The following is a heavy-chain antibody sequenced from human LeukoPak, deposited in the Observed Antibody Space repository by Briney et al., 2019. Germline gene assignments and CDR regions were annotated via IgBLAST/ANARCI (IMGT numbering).Heavy chain of an antibody. V-gene: IGHV4-34*01. D-gene: IGHD3-9*01. Sequence: SETLSLTCAVYGGSFSGYYWSWIRQPPGKGLEWIGEINHSGSTNYNPSLKSRVTISVDTSKNQFSLKLSSVPAADTAVYYCARLGTYYDILTGYLFDYWGQGTLVTVSS. J-gene: IGHJ4*02. CDR1: GGSFSGYY. CDR3: ARLGTYYDILTGYLFDY. CDR2: INHSGST.